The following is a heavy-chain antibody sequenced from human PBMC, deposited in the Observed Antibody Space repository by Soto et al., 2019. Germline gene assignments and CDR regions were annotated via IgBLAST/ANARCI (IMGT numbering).Heavy chain of an antibody. D-gene: IGHD3-10*01. CDR1: VFSVGSNY. J-gene: IGHJ5*01. CDR3: AREVDNYGWLDP. Sequence: GESLKISCAASVFSVGSNYMRWVRQAPGKGLEWVSIMYTGGSTYYADSVRGRFTISRDNSKNTLFLHMTSLRAEDTAVYYCAREVDNYGWLDPWGQGTLVTVSS. CDR2: MYTGGST. V-gene: IGHV3-53*01.